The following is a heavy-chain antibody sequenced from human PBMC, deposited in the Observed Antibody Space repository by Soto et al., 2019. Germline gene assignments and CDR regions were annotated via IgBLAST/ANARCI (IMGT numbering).Heavy chain of an antibody. J-gene: IGHJ6*02. CDR1: GFTFSSYA. Sequence: EVQLVESGGGLVQPGGSLRLSCAASGFTFSSYAMHWVRQAPGKGLEYVSAISSNGGSTYYANSVKGRFTISRDNSXNXXYLQMGSLRAEDMAVYYCARGVGATPAYYYYGMDVWGQGTTVTVSS. CDR3: ARGVGATPAYYYYGMDV. CDR2: ISSNGGST. D-gene: IGHD1-26*01. V-gene: IGHV3-64*01.